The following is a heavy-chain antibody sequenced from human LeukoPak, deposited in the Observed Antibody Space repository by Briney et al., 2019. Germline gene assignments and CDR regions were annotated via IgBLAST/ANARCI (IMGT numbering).Heavy chain of an antibody. J-gene: IGHJ4*02. D-gene: IGHD2-2*01. V-gene: IGHV3-15*01. CDR1: GFTFSNGW. Sequence: GGSLRLSCAASGFTFSNGWMSWVRQAPGKGREWVGRIRSKSERGTTDYAAPVKGRFTISRDGSTNTIYLHMNSLKTEDTAVYFCPSTLYGSTSSCYPLDNWGQGTLVAVSP. CDR3: PSTLYGSTSSCYPLDN. CDR2: IRSKSERGTT.